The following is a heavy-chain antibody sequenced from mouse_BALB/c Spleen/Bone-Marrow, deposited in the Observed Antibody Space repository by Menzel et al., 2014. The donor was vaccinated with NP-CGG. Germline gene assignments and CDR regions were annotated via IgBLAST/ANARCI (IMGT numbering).Heavy chain of an antibody. V-gene: IGHV5-4*02. Sequence: EVQRVESGGGLVKPGGSLKLSCAASGFTFSDYYMYWVRQTPEKRLEWVATISDGGSYTYYPDSVKGRFTISRDNAKNNLYLQMSCLKSEDTAMYYCVLRWFAYWGQGTLVTVSA. D-gene: IGHD1-1*01. J-gene: IGHJ3*01. CDR1: GFTFSDYY. CDR2: ISDGGSYT. CDR3: VLRWFAY.